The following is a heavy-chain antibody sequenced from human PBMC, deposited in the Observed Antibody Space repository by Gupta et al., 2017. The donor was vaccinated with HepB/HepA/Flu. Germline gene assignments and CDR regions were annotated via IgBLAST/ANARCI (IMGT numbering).Heavy chain of an antibody. CDR3: ARVPRGSYGPDY. J-gene: IGHJ4*02. V-gene: IGHV3-21*01. CDR1: GFTLSIYS. D-gene: IGHD5-18*01. Sequence: EVQLVESGGGLGKPGASLRLSCAASGFTLSIYSMTWVRQAPGKGLEWVSSIDSTSNYIYYAESLRGRFTISRDNAKNSVYLQMNSLRAEDTAMYYCARVPRGSYGPDYWGQGTLVTVSS. CDR2: IDSTSNYI.